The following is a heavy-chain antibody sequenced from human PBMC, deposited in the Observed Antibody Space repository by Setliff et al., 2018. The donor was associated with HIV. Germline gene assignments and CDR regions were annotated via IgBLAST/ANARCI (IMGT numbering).Heavy chain of an antibody. V-gene: IGHV3-11*06. CDR3: ARDRSARLSLDYYFDF. D-gene: IGHD6-6*01. CDR2: ISSSSSYT. J-gene: IGHJ4*02. CDR1: GFTFSDYY. Sequence: GGSLRLSCAASGFTFSDYYMSWIRQAPGKGLEWVSYISSSSSYTNYADSVKGRLTISRDNAKNTLSLQMNSLRAEDTAVYYCARDRSARLSLDYYFDFWGQGTLVTVSS.